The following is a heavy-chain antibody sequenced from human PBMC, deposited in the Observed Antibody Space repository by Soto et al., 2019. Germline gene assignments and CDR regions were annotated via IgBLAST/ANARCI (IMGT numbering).Heavy chain of an antibody. CDR1: GFSLSTSGMR. CDR2: IDWDDDK. J-gene: IGHJ3*02. CDR3: ARTIYYYDSSGYYYVGDFDI. V-gene: IGHV2-70*04. Sequence: SGPTLVNPTQTLTLTCTFSGFSLSTSGMRVSWIRQPPGKALEWLARIDWDDDKFYSTSLKTRLTISKDTSKNQVVLTMTNMDPVETATYYCARTIYYYDSSGYYYVGDFDIWGQGTMVTVSS. D-gene: IGHD3-22*01.